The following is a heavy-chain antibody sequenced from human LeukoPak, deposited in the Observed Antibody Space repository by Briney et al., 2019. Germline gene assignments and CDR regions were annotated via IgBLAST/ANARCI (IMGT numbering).Heavy chain of an antibody. CDR3: AGGRVVYDVWSGYYTTAGGYFDY. Sequence: GGSLRLSCAAFGFTFSSYWMSWVRQAPGKGLEWVANIKQDGSEKYYVDSVKGRFTISRDNAKNSLFLQMNSLRAEDTAVYYCAGGRVVYDVWSGYYTTAGGYFDYWGQGTLVTVSS. CDR1: GFTFSSYW. D-gene: IGHD3/OR15-3a*01. V-gene: IGHV3-7*01. J-gene: IGHJ4*02. CDR2: IKQDGSEK.